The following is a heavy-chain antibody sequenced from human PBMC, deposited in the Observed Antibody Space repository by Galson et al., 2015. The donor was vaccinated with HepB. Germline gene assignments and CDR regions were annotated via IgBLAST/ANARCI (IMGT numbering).Heavy chain of an antibody. CDR1: GFTFSTYG. J-gene: IGHJ4*02. D-gene: IGHD5-24*01. CDR2: ISHDVSKT. Sequence: SLRLSCAASGFTFSTYGMHWVRQVPGKGLEWVAVISHDVSKTYYADSVKGRFTISRDNSKHTVDLQMNNLRSYDTAVYYCVKGQSLNYFLFDYWGQGVLVTVSS. V-gene: IGHV3-30*18. CDR3: VKGQSLNYFLFDY.